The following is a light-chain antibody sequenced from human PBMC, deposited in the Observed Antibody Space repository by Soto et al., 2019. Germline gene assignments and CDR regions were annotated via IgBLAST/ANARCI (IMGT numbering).Light chain of an antibody. CDR2: AAS. CDR3: QKYDSAPRT. V-gene: IGKV1-27*01. CDR1: QGITNY. Sequence: DIQMTQSPSSLSASVGDRVTITCRASQGITNYLAWYQQRPGKVPKLLIYAASTLQSGVPSRFSGSGSGTDFTLTISSLQPEDVATYYCQKYDSAPRTFGQATKVEIK. J-gene: IGKJ1*01.